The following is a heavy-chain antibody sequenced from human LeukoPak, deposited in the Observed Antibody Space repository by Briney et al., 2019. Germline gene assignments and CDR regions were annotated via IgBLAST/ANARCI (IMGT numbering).Heavy chain of an antibody. CDR1: GLTVSSNC. CDR3: ARDPPFPGCSSTSCRGDY. V-gene: IGHV3-53*01. Sequence: PGGSLRLSCAASGLTVSSNCMSWVRQAPGKGLEWVSFIYSGGNIYYADSVKGRFTISRDNAKNSLYLQMNSLRAEDTAVYYCARDPPFPGCSSTSCRGDYWGQGTLVTVSS. D-gene: IGHD2-2*01. J-gene: IGHJ4*02. CDR2: IYSGGNI.